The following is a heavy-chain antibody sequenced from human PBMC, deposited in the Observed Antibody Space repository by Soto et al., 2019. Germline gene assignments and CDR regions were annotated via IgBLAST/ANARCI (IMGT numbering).Heavy chain of an antibody. CDR3: ARASAGALYDF. CDR1: GYIFTNYG. V-gene: IGHV1-18*01. CDR2: ISGYNGYP. J-gene: IGHJ4*02. D-gene: IGHD6-13*01. Sequence: ASVKVSFKTSGYIFTNYGVAWVLQAPGQGLELVAWISGYNGYPKHTQKFQGRVTVTTDTSTRTGFMELRNLRSDDTAVYFCARASAGALYDFWGQGTRVTVSS.